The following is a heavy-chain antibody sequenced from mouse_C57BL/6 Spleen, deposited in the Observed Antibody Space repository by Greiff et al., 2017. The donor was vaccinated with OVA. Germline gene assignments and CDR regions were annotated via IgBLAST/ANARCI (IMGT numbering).Heavy chain of an antibody. CDR2: IYPGDGDT. Sequence: QVQLKESGAELVKPGASVKISCKASGYAFSSYWMNWVKQRPGKGLEWIGQIYPGDGDTNYNGKFKGKATLTADKSSSTAYMQLSSLTSEDSAVYFCARSIGTTVVEGDFDVWGTGTTVTVSS. D-gene: IGHD1-1*01. CDR1: GYAFSSYW. V-gene: IGHV1-80*01. J-gene: IGHJ1*03. CDR3: ARSIGTTVVEGDFDV.